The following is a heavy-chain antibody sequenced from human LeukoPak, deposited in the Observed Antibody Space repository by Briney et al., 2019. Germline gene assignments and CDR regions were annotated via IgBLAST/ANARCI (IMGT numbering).Heavy chain of an antibody. CDR3: ATVKSFDFGMDV. CDR2: IIPIVDIP. D-gene: IGHD2/OR15-2a*01. J-gene: IGHJ6*02. CDR1: GGSFSVYA. V-gene: IGHV1-69*04. Sequence: ASVKVSCKASGGSFSVYAISWVRQAPGQGLEWMGRIIPIVDIPDYPQKLRGRVTITADKSTGTAYMELTSLRSEDTAVYSCATVKSFDFGMDVWGQGTTVTVSS.